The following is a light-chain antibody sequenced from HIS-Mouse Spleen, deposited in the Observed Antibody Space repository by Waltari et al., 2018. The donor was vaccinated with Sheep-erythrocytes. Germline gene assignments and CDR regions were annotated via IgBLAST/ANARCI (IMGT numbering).Light chain of an antibody. Sequence: QSALTQPASVSGSPGQSITIPCTGTSRDVGRYTLVSWYQQHPGQAPKLMIYEGSKRPSGVSNRFSGSKSGNTASLTISGLQAEDEADYYCCSYAGSSTPWVFGGGTKLTVL. V-gene: IGLV2-23*01. J-gene: IGLJ3*02. CDR3: CSYAGSSTPWV. CDR2: EGS. CDR1: SRDVGRYTL.